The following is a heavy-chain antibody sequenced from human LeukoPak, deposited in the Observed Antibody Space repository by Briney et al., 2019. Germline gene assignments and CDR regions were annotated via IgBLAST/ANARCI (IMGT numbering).Heavy chain of an antibody. D-gene: IGHD2-8*01. Sequence: GRSLRLSCAASGFTFSSYGMHWVRQAPGKGLEWVADIWFDGKNEHFADSVKGRFTISRDNSKNTMYLQINSLRAEDTVVYYCARDRHCANGVCHSPPGMDVWGKGTTVTVSS. J-gene: IGHJ6*03. V-gene: IGHV3-33*01. CDR2: IWFDGKNE. CDR3: ARDRHCANGVCHSPPGMDV. CDR1: GFTFSSYG.